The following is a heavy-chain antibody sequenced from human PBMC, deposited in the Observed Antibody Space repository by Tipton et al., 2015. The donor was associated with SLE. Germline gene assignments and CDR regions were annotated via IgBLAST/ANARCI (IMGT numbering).Heavy chain of an antibody. Sequence: SLRLSCAASGFTVSSNYMSWVRQAPGKGLEWVSVIYSGGSTYYADSVKGRFTISRDNSKNTLYLQMNSLRTADTAVYYCARDSPGGDFDYWGQGTLVTVSS. D-gene: IGHD1-26*01. V-gene: IGHV3-53*05. CDR3: ARDSPGGDFDY. CDR2: IYSGGST. J-gene: IGHJ4*02. CDR1: GFTVSSNY.